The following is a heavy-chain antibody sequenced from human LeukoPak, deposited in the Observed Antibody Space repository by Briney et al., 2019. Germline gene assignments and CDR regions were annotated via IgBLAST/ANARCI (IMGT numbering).Heavy chain of an antibody. Sequence: GGSLRLSRTISGFTFGDHGLSWFRQAPGKGPEWVGFIKSKRYGGTTDYAASLKGRFSISTDDSNSIAYLQMNSLKTEDTAVYHCSRGVIVGAAYFDYWGQGTLVTVSS. V-gene: IGHV3-49*03. J-gene: IGHJ4*02. CDR3: SRGVIVGAAYFDY. CDR2: IKSKRYGGTT. D-gene: IGHD1-26*01. CDR1: GFTFGDHG.